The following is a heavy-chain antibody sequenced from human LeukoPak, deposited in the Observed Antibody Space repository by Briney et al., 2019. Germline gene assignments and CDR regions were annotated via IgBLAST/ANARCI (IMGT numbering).Heavy chain of an antibody. D-gene: IGHD3-9*01. CDR3: AKWGDFDVLTGYYVPDF. CDR2: LTGSGGNT. CDR1: GFTFSNHA. Sequence: GASLRLSCAASGFTFSNHAMRWVRQAPGKALEWVSALTGSGGNTYYADSVKGRFTISRDNSKNTLYLQMNSLRDEETAVYYCAKWGDFDVLTGYYVPDFWGQGTLVTVSS. J-gene: IGHJ4*02. V-gene: IGHV3-23*01.